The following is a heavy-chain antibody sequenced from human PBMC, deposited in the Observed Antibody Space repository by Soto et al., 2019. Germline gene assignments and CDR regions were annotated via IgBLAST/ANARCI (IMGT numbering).Heavy chain of an antibody. J-gene: IGHJ4*02. CDR3: TTDVTGAYGVDY. Sequence: EVQLVESGGNLVNPGGSLRLSCATSGLTFSGAWLSWVRQAPGKGLEWVGRIKGKVDGGATDYAAPVKGRFVISRDYSKDTLYLQINSLKTEDTAVYFCTTDVTGAYGVDYWGQGTLVTVSS. D-gene: IGHD3-16*01. CDR1: GLTFSGAW. V-gene: IGHV3-15*01. CDR2: IKGKVDGGAT.